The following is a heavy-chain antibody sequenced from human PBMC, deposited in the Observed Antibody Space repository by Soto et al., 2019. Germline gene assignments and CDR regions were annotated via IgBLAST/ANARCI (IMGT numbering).Heavy chain of an antibody. J-gene: IGHJ6*02. V-gene: IGHV1-69*12. CDR3: AGHSSGVPGYYYGMDV. CDR2: IIPIFDTA. CDR1: VGTFSSYA. Sequence: QVQLVQSGAEVKKPGSSVKVSCKASVGTFSSYAISWVRQAPGQGLEGMGGIIPIFDTADYGQKFQGRVTITADESTNTAYMELSSLRSEDTAVYYCAGHSSGVPGYYYGMDVCGQWTTVTVSS. D-gene: IGHD3-22*01.